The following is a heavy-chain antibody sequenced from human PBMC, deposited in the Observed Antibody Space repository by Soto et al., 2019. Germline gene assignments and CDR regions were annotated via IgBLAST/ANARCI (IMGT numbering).Heavy chain of an antibody. V-gene: IGHV3-74*03. CDR1: GFRPGPHW. CDR3: ARDLGGPDY. CDR2: LSSDGFVA. J-gene: IGHJ4*02. D-gene: IGHD3-16*01. Sequence: PGGSLSLSCGDSGFRPGPHWMHWVRRVPGSGLEWVARLSSDGFVAAYADSVKGRFFLSRDIARNTLSLQTNSLRADDTAVYYCARDLGGPDYWGRGTSVTVS.